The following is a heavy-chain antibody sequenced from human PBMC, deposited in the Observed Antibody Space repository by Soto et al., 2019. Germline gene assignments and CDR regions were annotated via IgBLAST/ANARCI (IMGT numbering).Heavy chain of an antibody. V-gene: IGHV3-15*01. Sequence: EVQLVESGGGLVKPGGSLRLSCVGSGFTFINACMSWVRQAPGKGLEWIGGIKSKSDGGSDEYAAPVKGRFTRSRDDSTNTLYLQMNSLKTADTAVYYCSTARGGLGNCSRGSCRQAIDYWGQGTLVTVSS. CDR1: GFTFINAC. CDR3: STARGGLGNCSRGSCRQAIDY. J-gene: IGHJ4*02. CDR2: IKSKSDGGSD. D-gene: IGHD2-15*01.